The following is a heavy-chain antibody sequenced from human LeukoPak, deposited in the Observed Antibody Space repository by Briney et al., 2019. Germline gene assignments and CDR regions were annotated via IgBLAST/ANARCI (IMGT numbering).Heavy chain of an antibody. V-gene: IGHV3-30*18. CDR1: GFTFSSYG. Sequence: GGSLRLSCAASGFTFSSYGMHWVRQAPGKGLEWVAVISYDGSNKYYADSVKGRFTISRDNSKNTLYLQMNSLRAEDTAVYYCAKDLLVAATGWFDPWGQGTLVTVSS. CDR2: ISYDGSNK. CDR3: AKDLLVAATGWFDP. D-gene: IGHD2-15*01. J-gene: IGHJ5*02.